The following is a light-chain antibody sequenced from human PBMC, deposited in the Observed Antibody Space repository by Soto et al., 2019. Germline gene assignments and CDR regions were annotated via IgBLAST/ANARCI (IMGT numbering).Light chain of an antibody. J-gene: IGKJ2*01. CDR2: GAS. CDR1: QSVSSN. Sequence: ELVITKSPATLSVSPGDRATLSCRASQSVSSNLAWYQQKPGQAPRLLIYGASTRATGIPARFSGSGSGTEFTLTISSLQSEDFAVYYCQQYNNWPYTFGQGTKLQIK. CDR3: QQYNNWPYT. V-gene: IGKV3-15*01.